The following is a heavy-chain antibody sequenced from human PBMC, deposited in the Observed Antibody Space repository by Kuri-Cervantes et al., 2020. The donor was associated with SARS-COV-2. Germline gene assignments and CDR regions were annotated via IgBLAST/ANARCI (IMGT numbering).Heavy chain of an antibody. V-gene: IGHV3-30*04. Sequence: GESLKTSCAASGFTFSDCSMHWVRQAPGKGLEWVAVMSYDGSNIYYADSVKGRFTISRDNSKNTLYLQMNSLRAEDTAIYYCATLFDSSGFMFDYWGQGTLVTVSS. CDR3: ATLFDSSGFMFDY. D-gene: IGHD3-22*01. CDR1: GFTFSDCS. CDR2: MSYDGSNI. J-gene: IGHJ4*02.